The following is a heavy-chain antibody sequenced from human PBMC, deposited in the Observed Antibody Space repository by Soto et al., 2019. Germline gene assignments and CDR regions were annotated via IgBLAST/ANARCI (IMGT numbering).Heavy chain of an antibody. V-gene: IGHV1-8*02. Sequence: ASVEVSCTASGYTFSSDGISWVRLATGQGLEWMGWMNPNSGNTGYAQKFKGRVTMTKDTSTSTVYMELNSLTSEDTAVYYCASILRGEDFDWLPPLRVDAFDIWGQGTMVPSPQ. D-gene: IGHD3-9*01. J-gene: IGHJ3*02. CDR1: GYTFSSDG. CDR2: MNPNSGNT. CDR3: ASILRGEDFDWLPPLRVDAFDI.